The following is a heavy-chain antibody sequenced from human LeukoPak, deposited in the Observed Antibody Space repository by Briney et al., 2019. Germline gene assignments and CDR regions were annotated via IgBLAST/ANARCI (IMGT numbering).Heavy chain of an antibody. J-gene: IGHJ4*02. CDR3: AKGPRTVRFGDRHKGIFDY. V-gene: IGHV3-48*01. CDR2: ISSGSRTI. CDR1: GFTFSSYA. D-gene: IGHD3-10*01. Sequence: GGSLRLSCAASGFTFSSYAMSWVRQAPGKGLEWVSYISSGSRTIYYADSVKGRFTISRDNAKNSLYLQMNSLRAEDTAVYYCAKGPRTVRFGDRHKGIFDYWGQGTLVTVSS.